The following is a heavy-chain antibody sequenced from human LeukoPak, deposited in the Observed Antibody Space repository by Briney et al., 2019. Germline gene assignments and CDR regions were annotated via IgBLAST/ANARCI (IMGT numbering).Heavy chain of an antibody. CDR3: ARDRGYSTFDY. D-gene: IGHD4-23*01. CDR1: GFTFSSYA. Sequence: GGSLRLSCAASGFTFSSYAMHWVRQAPGKGLEWVAVISYDGSNKYYADSVKGRFTISRDNSKNTLYLQMNSLRAEDTAVYYCARDRGYSTFDYWGQGTLVTVSS. CDR2: ISYDGSNK. V-gene: IGHV3-30*01. J-gene: IGHJ4*02.